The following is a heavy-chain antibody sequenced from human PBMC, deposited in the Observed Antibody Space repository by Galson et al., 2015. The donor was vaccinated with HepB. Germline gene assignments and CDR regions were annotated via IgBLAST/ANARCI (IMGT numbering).Heavy chain of an antibody. Sequence: TLSLTCTVSGGSINRAGYYWTWIRQRPGRGLEWVGYISYSGSTFYNPSLKNRVTISLDTSKIQFSLNLSSVTGADTAVYYCARRKALQYLDGFDPWGQGILVTVSS. V-gene: IGHV4-31*03. CDR3: ARRKALQYLDGFDP. CDR2: ISYSGST. J-gene: IGHJ5*02. D-gene: IGHD3-3*01. CDR1: GGSINRAGYY.